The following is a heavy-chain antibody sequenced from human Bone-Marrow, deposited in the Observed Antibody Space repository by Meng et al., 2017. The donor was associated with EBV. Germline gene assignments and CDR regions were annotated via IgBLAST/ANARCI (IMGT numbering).Heavy chain of an antibody. Sequence: QVHLQHGGTGLCDPSDTRSPNGAVYGGALSDSYWNWIRQAPGKGLEWIGEINHSGNADYNPSLKRRVTRSVDTSKNHFSLKLSSVTAADTAVYYCARGVWDHWGQGILVTVSS. D-gene: IGHD1-26*01. J-gene: IGHJ4*02. CDR2: INHSGNA. CDR3: ARGVWDH. V-gene: IGHV4-34*01. CDR1: GGALSDSY.